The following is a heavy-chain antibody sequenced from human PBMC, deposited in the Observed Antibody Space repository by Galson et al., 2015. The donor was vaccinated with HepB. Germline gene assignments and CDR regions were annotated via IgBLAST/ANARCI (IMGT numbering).Heavy chain of an antibody. Sequence: SLRLSCAASGFTFSSYNMHWVRQAPVKGQEWVAIISPDGNTIYDADSVRGRFTISRDNSKSTLFLQVDSLRPEDTAVYYCARDFKWNYDYWGQGTLVTVSS. CDR1: GFTFSSYN. CDR2: ISPDGNTI. D-gene: IGHD1-26*01. CDR3: ARDFKWNYDY. J-gene: IGHJ4*02. V-gene: IGHV3-30-3*01.